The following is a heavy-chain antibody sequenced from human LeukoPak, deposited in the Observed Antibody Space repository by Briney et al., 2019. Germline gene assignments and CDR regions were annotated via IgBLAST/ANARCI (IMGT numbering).Heavy chain of an antibody. CDR2: ISGRGDYT. D-gene: IGHD5-12*01. Sequence: GGSLRLSCAACGFTFSKSAMTWVRQAPGTGLEWVSAISGRGDYTYYAGSVKGRFTISRDNSRNMLYLQMSSLRAGDTAVYYCAKREAEESGPIDCWGQGTQVTVSS. V-gene: IGHV3-23*01. J-gene: IGHJ4*02. CDR3: AKREAEESGPIDC. CDR1: GFTFSKSA.